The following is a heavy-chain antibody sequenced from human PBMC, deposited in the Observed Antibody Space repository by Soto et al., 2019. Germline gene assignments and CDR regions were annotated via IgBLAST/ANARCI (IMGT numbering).Heavy chain of an antibody. CDR1: GFTFSSYS. J-gene: IGHJ6*02. CDR2: ISSSSSTI. V-gene: IGHV3-48*02. Sequence: EVQLVESGGGLVQPGGSLRLSSAASGFTFSSYSMNWVRQAPGKGLEWVSYISSSSSTIYYADSVKGRFTISRDNAKNSLYLQMNSLRDEDTAVYYCARDMTYYYYYGMDVWGQGTTVTVSS. D-gene: IGHD3-16*01. CDR3: ARDMTYYYYYGMDV.